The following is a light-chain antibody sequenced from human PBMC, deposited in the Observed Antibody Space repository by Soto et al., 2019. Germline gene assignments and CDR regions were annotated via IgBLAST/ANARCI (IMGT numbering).Light chain of an antibody. CDR1: ESVTSTF. Sequence: EIVLTQSPATLSLSPGERATVSCRASESVTSTFLAWYQQKVGQAPRLLIYGASTRATGIPDRFSGSGSGTDFTLTISRLGPEDFAVYYCQQYYSSPTTFGGGTKVDIK. V-gene: IGKV3-20*01. CDR2: GAS. CDR3: QQYYSSPTT. J-gene: IGKJ4*01.